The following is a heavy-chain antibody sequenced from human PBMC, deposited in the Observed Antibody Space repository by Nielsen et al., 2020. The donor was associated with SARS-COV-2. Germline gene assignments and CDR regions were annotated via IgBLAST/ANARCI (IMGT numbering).Heavy chain of an antibody. CDR2: ISPGGVTI. J-gene: IGHJ3*01. Sequence: GESLKISCAASGFTFSDYYMSWLRQAPGEGLECVSYISPGGVTIYYGDSVRGRFTVSRDNAKNSLYLQMNSLRAEDTALYYCARRTPSMSRGAFHLWGQGTMVTVSS. V-gene: IGHV3-11*04. CDR1: GFTFSDYY. CDR3: ARRTPSMSRGAFHL. D-gene: IGHD3-10*01.